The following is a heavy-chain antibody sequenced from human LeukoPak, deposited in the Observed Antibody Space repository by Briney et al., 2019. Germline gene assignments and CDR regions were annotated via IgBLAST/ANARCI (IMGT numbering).Heavy chain of an antibody. Sequence: SETLSLTCTVSGGSISSGGHYWSWIRQHPGKGLEWIGYIYYSGSTYYNPSLKSRVTISVDTSKNQFSLKLSSVTAADTAVYYCARDTSYYDSSGYSPGSGFDIWGQGTMVTVSS. CDR2: IYYSGST. CDR1: GGSISSGGHY. V-gene: IGHV4-31*03. J-gene: IGHJ3*02. D-gene: IGHD3-22*01. CDR3: ARDTSYYDSSGYSPGSGFDI.